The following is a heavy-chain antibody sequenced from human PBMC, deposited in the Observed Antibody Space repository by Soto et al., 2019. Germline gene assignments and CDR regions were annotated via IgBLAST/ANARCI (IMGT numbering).Heavy chain of an antibody. J-gene: IGHJ5*02. CDR3: ARATRTWFDP. CDR1: GDSVSSNSAT. V-gene: IGHV6-1*01. Sequence: SETLSLTCAISGDSVSSNSATWNWIRQSSSRGLEWLGRTYYRSKWYNEYAVSVKSRITINPDTSKNQFSLQLNSVTPEDTAVYYCARATRTWFDPWGQGTLVTVSS. CDR2: TYYRSKWYN. D-gene: IGHD4-17*01.